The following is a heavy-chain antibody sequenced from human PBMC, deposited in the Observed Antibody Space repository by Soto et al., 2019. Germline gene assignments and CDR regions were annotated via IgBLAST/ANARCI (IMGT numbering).Heavy chain of an antibody. J-gene: IGHJ4*02. Sequence: GGSLRLSCAASGFTFSSYSMNWVRQAPGKGLEWVSYISSSSSTIYYADSVKGRFTISRDNAENSLYLQMNRLRDEDTAVYYCAREPFDYWGQGTLVTVSS. CDR3: AREPFDY. V-gene: IGHV3-48*02. CDR1: GFTFSSYS. CDR2: ISSSSSTI.